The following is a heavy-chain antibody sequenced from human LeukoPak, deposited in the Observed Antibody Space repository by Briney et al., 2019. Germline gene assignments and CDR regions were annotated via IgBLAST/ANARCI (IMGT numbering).Heavy chain of an antibody. CDR1: GFTFRNFW. Sequence: PGGSLRLSCAASGFTFRNFWMIWVRLAPGKGLEWVANINHDGSERHYLDSVRGRFTISRDNAKNSLNLQMNSLRAEDTAVYYCAMAYNYGMDIWGQGTAVAVSS. J-gene: IGHJ6*02. CDR2: INHDGSER. V-gene: IGHV3-7*03. CDR3: AMAYNYGMDI.